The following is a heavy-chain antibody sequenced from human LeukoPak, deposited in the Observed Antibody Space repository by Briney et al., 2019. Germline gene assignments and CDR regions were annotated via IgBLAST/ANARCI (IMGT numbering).Heavy chain of an antibody. D-gene: IGHD2-2*01. CDR3: ARSGTSSTSLTNWFDP. V-gene: IGHV1-8*01. CDR1: GYTFTSYD. CDR2: MNPNSGNT. J-gene: IGHJ5*02. Sequence: GASVKVSCKASGYTFTSYDINWVRQATGQGLEWMGWMNPNSGNTGYAQKFQGRVTMTRDTSTSTVYMELSSLRSEDTAVYYCARSGTSSTSLTNWFDPWGQGTLVTVSS.